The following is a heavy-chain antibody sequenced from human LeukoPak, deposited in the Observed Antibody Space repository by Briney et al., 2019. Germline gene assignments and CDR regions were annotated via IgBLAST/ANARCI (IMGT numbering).Heavy chain of an antibody. J-gene: IGHJ4*02. CDR1: GYTFTGYY. CDR2: INPNSGGT. D-gene: IGHD1-7*01. Sequence: ASVKVSCKASGYTFTGYYMHRVRQAPGQGLEWMGWINPNSGGTNYAHKFQGRVTMTRDTSISTAYMELSRLRSDDTAVYYCARSVTGTTSGMGYYFDYWGQGTLVTVSS. CDR3: ARSVTGTTSGMGYYFDY. V-gene: IGHV1-2*02.